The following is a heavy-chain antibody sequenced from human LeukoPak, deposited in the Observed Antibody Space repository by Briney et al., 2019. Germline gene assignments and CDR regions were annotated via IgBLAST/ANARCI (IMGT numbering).Heavy chain of an antibody. CDR3: AKDQGDSSGYLGYYYYYGMDV. V-gene: IGHV3-23*01. Sequence: WGSLRLSCAASGLTFSRYAMSWVRQAPGKGLEWVSAISGSGGSTNYADSVKGRFTISRDNSNNTLYLQMNSLRAEDTAVYYCAKDQGDSSGYLGYYYYYGMDVWGQGTTVTVSS. CDR2: ISGSGGST. D-gene: IGHD3-22*01. J-gene: IGHJ6*02. CDR1: GLTFSRYA.